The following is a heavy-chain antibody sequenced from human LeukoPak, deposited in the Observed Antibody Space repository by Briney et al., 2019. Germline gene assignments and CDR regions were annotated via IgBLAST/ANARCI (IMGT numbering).Heavy chain of an antibody. V-gene: IGHV4-4*07. CDR3: ARDCSSTSCYIGYYYYGMDV. Sequence: SETLSLTCTVSGGSISSYYWSWIRQPAGKGLEWIGRIYTSGSTNYNTSLKSRVTMSVDTSKNQFSLKLSSVTAADTAVYYCARDCSSTSCYIGYYYYGMDVWGQGTTVTVSS. CDR2: IYTSGST. J-gene: IGHJ6*02. CDR1: GGSISSYY. D-gene: IGHD2-2*02.